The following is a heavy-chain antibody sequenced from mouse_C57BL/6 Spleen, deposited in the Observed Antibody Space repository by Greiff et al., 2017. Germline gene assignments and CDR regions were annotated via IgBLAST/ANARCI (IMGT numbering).Heavy chain of an antibody. D-gene: IGHD1-1*01. CDR2: IYPRDGST. J-gene: IGHJ1*03. CDR3: ARGIYYYGSSPWYFDV. Sequence: VQLQQSGPELVKPGASVKLSCKASGYTFTSYDINWVKQRPGQGLEWIGWIYPRDGSTKYNEKFKGKATLTVDTSSSTAYMELHSLTSEDSAVYFCARGIYYYGSSPWYFDVWGTGTTVTVSS. CDR1: GYTFTSYD. V-gene: IGHV1-85*01.